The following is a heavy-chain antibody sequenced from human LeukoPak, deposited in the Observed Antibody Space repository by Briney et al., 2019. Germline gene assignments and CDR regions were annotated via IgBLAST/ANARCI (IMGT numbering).Heavy chain of an antibody. CDR2: ISSNGGST. CDR3: ARDNASGYYDSSGYDY. Sequence: PGGSLRLSCAASGFTFSSYAMHWVRQAPGKGLEYVSAISSNGGSTYYANSVKGRFTISRDNSKNTLYLQMGSLRAEDMAVYYCARDNASGYYDSSGYDYWGQGTLVTVSS. CDR1: GFTFSSYA. J-gene: IGHJ4*02. D-gene: IGHD3-22*01. V-gene: IGHV3-64*01.